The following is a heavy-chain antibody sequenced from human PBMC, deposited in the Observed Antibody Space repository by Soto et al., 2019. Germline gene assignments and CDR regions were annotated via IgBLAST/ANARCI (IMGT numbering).Heavy chain of an antibody. V-gene: IGHV1-46*01. D-gene: IGHD5-18*01. J-gene: IGHJ5*02. Sequence: VASVKVSCKASGYPFTSYHVHWVRQAPGQGLQWMGLINPSDGRTRYARKFEGRVTMTRDTSTTTVYMELRSLRFEDTAVYYCERAREYSSGYNYFDPWGPGTLVTVSS. CDR3: ERAREYSSGYNYFDP. CDR2: INPSDGRT. CDR1: GYPFTSYH.